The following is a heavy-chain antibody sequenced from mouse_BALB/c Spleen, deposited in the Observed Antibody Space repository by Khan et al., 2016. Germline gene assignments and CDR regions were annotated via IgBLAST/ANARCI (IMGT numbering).Heavy chain of an antibody. CDR3: AIWYFGSRRYSFAC. D-gene: IGHD1-1*01. CDR2: ISYDGSN. Sequence: EVQLQESGPGFVKPSQSLSLTCSVTGYSITRGYYWNWIRQLPGNKLEWMGYISYDGSNNYNPSLKNRFSSTRDTSRNKFFLKLNSVTTEDTATYYCAIWYFGSRRYSFACWGHGSTRPVSS. J-gene: IGHJ2*01. CDR1: GYSITRGYY. V-gene: IGHV3-6*02.